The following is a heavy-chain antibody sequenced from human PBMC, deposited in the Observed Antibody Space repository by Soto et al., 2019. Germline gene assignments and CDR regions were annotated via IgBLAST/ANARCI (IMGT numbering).Heavy chain of an antibody. Sequence: PGGSLRLSCAASGFPFSTYSMAGVGQAPGKGLAWVSGLSGGGANTVYADSVKGRFTISVDNSKNTVYLQMNSLRVEDTAVYYCARWDGYGDEWGQGTLVTVSS. CDR1: GFPFSTYS. CDR3: ARWDGYGDE. J-gene: IGHJ4*02. CDR2: LSGGGANT. V-gene: IGHV3-23*01. D-gene: IGHD5-12*01.